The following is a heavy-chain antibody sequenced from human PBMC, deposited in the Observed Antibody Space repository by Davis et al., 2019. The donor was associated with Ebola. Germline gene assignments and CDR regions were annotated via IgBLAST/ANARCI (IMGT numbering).Heavy chain of an antibody. CDR3: ARDDNWGHPAGAFDI. V-gene: IGHV3-30-3*01. CDR1: GFTFSSYA. CDR2: ISYDGSTK. J-gene: IGHJ3*02. Sequence: PGGSLRLSCAASGFTFSSYAMHWVRQAPGKGLEWVAVISYDGSTKYYADSVKGRFTISRDNSKNTLYLQMSSLKPEDTAVYYCARDDNWGHPAGAFDIWGQGTMVTVSS. D-gene: IGHD7-27*01.